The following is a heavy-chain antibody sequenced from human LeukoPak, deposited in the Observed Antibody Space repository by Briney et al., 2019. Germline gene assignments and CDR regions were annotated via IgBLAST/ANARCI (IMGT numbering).Heavy chain of an antibody. V-gene: IGHV4-34*01. CDR2: INHSGST. J-gene: IGHJ5*02. Sequence: SETLSLTCAVYGGSFSGYYWSWIRQPPGKGLEWIGEINHSGSTNYNPSLKSRVTISVDTSKNQFSLKLSSVTAADTAVYYCARAYLRRYSLVPPHHWGQGTLVTVSS. CDR1: GGSFSGYY. D-gene: IGHD3-16*02. CDR3: ARAYLRRYSLVPPHH.